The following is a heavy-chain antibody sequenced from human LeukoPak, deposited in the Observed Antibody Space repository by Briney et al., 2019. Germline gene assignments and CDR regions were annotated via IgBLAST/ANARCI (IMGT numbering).Heavy chain of an antibody. CDR2: ISSSSSYI. V-gene: IGHV3-21*01. Sequence: GGSLRLSCAASGFTFSNAWMNWVRQAPGKGLEWVSSISSSSSYIYYADSVKGRFTISRDNAKNSLYLQMNSLRAEDTAVYYCARGIGRSSSWYALYYFDYWGQGTLVTVSS. J-gene: IGHJ4*02. CDR1: GFTFSNAW. CDR3: ARGIGRSSSWYALYYFDY. D-gene: IGHD6-13*01.